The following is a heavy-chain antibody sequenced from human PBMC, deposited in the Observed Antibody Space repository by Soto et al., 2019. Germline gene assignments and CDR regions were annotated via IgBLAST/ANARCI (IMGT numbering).Heavy chain of an antibody. Sequence: GGSLRLSXAASGFTFSSYEMNWVRQAPGKGLEWISYITSSGSTTYYADSVKGRFTISRDNAKNSLYLQMNSLRADDTAVYYCARGNSPVNVYWGQGTLVTVSS. CDR1: GFTFSSYE. CDR2: ITSSGSTT. J-gene: IGHJ4*02. V-gene: IGHV3-48*03. D-gene: IGHD3-16*02. CDR3: ARGNSPVNVY.